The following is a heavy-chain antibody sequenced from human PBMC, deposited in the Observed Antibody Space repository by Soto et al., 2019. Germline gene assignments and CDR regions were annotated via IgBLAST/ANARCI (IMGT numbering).Heavy chain of an antibody. Sequence: SETLSLTCAVYGGSFSGYYWSWIRQPPGKGLEWIGEINHSGSTDYNPSLKSRVTISVDTSKNQFSLKLSSVTAADTAVYYCASGAIAAAGTSRAFDIWGQGTMVTVSS. CDR3: ASGAIAAAGTSRAFDI. J-gene: IGHJ3*02. V-gene: IGHV4-34*01. D-gene: IGHD6-13*01. CDR2: INHSGST. CDR1: GGSFSGYY.